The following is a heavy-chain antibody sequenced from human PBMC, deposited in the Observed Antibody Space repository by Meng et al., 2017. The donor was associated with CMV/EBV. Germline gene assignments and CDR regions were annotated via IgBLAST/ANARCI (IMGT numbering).Heavy chain of an antibody. CDR3: AGGVGYGDQFDY. V-gene: IGHV4-31*03. CDR2: SRYSGSA. CDR1: GASLRSGGYC. Sequence: TVSGASLRSGGYCGSWIRQRPGEGLEWIGNSRYSGSAYYGPSLKSRLTISVNTSKNHLSLKLSSVTAADTAVYYCAGGVGYGDQFDYWGQGALVTVLL. J-gene: IGHJ4*02. D-gene: IGHD4-17*01.